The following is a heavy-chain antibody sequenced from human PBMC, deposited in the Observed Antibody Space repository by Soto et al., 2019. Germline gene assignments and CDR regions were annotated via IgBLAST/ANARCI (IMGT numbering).Heavy chain of an antibody. CDR2: ISAYNGNT. D-gene: IGHD2-2*01. V-gene: IGHV1-18*01. CDR3: ARGAARYCSSTSCYEGYYGMDV. CDR1: GYTFTSYG. Sequence: VQLVQSGAEVKKPGASVKVSCKASGYTFTSYGISWVRQAPGQGLEWMGWISAYNGNTNYAQKLQGRVTMTTDTSTSTAYMELRSLRSDDTAVYYCARGAARYCSSTSCYEGYYGMDVWGQGTTVTVSS. J-gene: IGHJ6*02.